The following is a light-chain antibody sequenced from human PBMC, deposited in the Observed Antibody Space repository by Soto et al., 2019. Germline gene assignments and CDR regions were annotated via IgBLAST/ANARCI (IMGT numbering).Light chain of an antibody. CDR1: SSNIGSSY. V-gene: IGLV1-51*01. J-gene: IGLJ2*01. CDR2: DNN. Sequence: QPVLTQPPSVSAAPGQKVTISCSGSSSNIGSSYVSWYQQLPGTAPKLLIYDNNKRPSGIPDRFSGSKSDTSATLGITGLQTGDEADYYCGTWDSSLSAGVFGGGTKLTVL. CDR3: GTWDSSLSAGV.